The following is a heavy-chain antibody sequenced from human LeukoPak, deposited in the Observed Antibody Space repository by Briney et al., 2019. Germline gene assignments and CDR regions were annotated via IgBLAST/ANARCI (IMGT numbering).Heavy chain of an antibody. Sequence: TGGSLRLSCAASGFTVSSNYMSCVRQAPGKGLEWVSVIYSGGSTYYADSVKGRFTISRDNSKNTLYLQMNSLRAEDTAVYYCARVLSGDRGDYWGQGTLVTVSS. J-gene: IGHJ4*02. CDR2: IYSGGST. CDR1: GFTVSSNY. CDR3: ARVLSGDRGDY. D-gene: IGHD7-27*01. V-gene: IGHV3-66*01.